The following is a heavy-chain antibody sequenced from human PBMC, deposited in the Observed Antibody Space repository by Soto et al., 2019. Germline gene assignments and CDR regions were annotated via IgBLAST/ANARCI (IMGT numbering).Heavy chain of an antibody. Sequence: EVQLVESGGGLVQPGGSLRLSCAASGFTFSSYWMSWVRQAPGKGLEWVANIKKDGSEQYYMDSVKGRFTISRDNAKNSLYLQMYSLRAEDSADDYCARGGDQLIDLFHYWGQGTLVTVGS. V-gene: IGHV3-7*05. CDR3: ARGGDQLIDLFHY. CDR1: GFTFSSYW. D-gene: IGHD2-2*02. CDR2: IKKDGSEQ. J-gene: IGHJ4*02.